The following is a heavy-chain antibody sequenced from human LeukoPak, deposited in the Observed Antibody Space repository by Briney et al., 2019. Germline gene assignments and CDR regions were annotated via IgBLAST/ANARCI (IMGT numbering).Heavy chain of an antibody. Sequence: SETLSLTCTVSGASISSFYWTWIRQPAGKGLEWIGLIYSGGSTNYNPSLKSRVTMSVDTSKNQFSLKLSSVTAADTAFYYCAREVASLDYWGQGTLVTVSS. J-gene: IGHJ4*02. CDR3: AREVASLDY. V-gene: IGHV4-4*07. D-gene: IGHD2-21*01. CDR2: IYSGGST. CDR1: GASISSFY.